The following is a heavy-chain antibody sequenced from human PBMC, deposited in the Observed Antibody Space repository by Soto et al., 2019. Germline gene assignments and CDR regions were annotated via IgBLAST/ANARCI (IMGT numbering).Heavy chain of an antibody. CDR1: GFTFSSYG. J-gene: IGHJ4*02. V-gene: IGHV3-30*18. CDR3: AKDEYYDSSGYIGDY. D-gene: IGHD3-22*01. CDR2: ISYDGSNK. Sequence: GGSLRLSCVASGFTFSSYGMHWVRQAPGKGLEWVAVISYDGSNKYYADSVKGRFTISRDNSKNTLYLQMNSLRAEDTAVYYCAKDEYYDSSGYIGDYWGPGTLVNVSS.